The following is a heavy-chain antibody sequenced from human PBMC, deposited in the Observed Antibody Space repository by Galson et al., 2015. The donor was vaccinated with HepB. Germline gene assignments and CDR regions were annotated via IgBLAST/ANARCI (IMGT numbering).Heavy chain of an antibody. CDR1: GFTFSTYG. J-gene: IGHJ3*02. V-gene: IGHV3-33*08. D-gene: IGHD3-22*01. Sequence: SLRLSCAASGFTFSTYGMHWVRQAPGKGLEWVAIIWYDGRNKYYADSVKGRFTISRDNSRNTLFLEMNSLRAEDTAVYYCARCPHYYYDGGAFDIWGQGTMLTVSS. CDR2: IWYDGRNK. CDR3: ARCPHYYYDGGAFDI.